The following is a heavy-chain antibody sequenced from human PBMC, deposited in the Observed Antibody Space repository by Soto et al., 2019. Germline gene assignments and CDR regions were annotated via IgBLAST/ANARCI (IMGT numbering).Heavy chain of an antibody. CDR1: GYSFTIYW. CDR3: ARSDIVVVQGIYYYGMDV. D-gene: IGHD2-2*01. V-gene: IGHV5-10-1*01. CDR2: IDPSDSYT. Sequence: PGESVKISCKGSGYSFTIYWISWVLQMPWKGLEWMGRIDPSDSYTNYSPSFQGHVTISADKSISTAYLQWSSLKASDTAMYYCARSDIVVVQGIYYYGMDVWGQGTTVTVSS. J-gene: IGHJ6*02.